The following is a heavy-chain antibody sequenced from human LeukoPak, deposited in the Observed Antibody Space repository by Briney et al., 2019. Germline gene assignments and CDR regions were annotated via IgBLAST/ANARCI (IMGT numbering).Heavy chain of an antibody. D-gene: IGHD4-17*01. CDR3: ARSTVTKEEDYYYYGMDV. V-gene: IGHV3-30*02. J-gene: IGHJ6*02. CDR2: IRYDGSNK. Sequence: PGGSLRLSCAASGFTFSSYGMHWVRQAPGKGLEWVAFIRYDGSNKYYADSVKGRFTISRDNSKNTLYLQMNSLRAEDTAVYYCARSTVTKEEDYYYYGMDVWGQGPRSPSP. CDR1: GFTFSSYG.